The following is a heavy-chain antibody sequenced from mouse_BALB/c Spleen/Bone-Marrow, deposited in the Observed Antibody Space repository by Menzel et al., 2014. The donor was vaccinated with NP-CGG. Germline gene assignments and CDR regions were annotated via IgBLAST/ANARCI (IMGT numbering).Heavy chain of an antibody. D-gene: IGHD1-1*01. V-gene: IGHV1-4*01. CDR1: GYTFTSYT. CDR3: ARSGRILRDPYFDY. J-gene: IGHJ2*01. CDR2: INPSSGYT. Sequence: VQLHQFGAELARPGASVKMSCKASGYTFTSYTMHWVKQRPGQGLEWIGYINPSSGYTNYNQKFKDKATLTADKSSSTAYMQLSSLTSEDSAVYYGARSGRILRDPYFDYWGQGTTLTVSS.